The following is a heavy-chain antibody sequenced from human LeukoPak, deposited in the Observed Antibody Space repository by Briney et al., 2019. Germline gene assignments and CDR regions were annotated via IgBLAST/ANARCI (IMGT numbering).Heavy chain of an antibody. V-gene: IGHV7-4-1*02. D-gene: IGHD2-15*01. CDR2: INTNTGNP. CDR3: AIWYCSGGRCYSNARTFDY. J-gene: IGHJ4*02. CDR1: GYTFTSYA. Sequence: GASVKVSCKASGYTFTSYAMNWVREAPGQGLEWMGWINTNTGNPTYAQGLTGRFVFSLDTSVSTAYLQISSRKAEDTAVYYCAIWYCSGGRCYSNARTFDYWGQGTRVSVSS.